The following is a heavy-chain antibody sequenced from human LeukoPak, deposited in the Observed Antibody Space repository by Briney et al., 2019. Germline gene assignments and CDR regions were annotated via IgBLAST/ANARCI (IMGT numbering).Heavy chain of an antibody. V-gene: IGHV5-51*01. CDR1: GYSFTNYW. D-gene: IGHD3-10*01. CDR3: ARRDVGAFAF. CDR2: IYPGDSDT. J-gene: IGHJ3*01. Sequence: GESLKISCKGSGYSFTNYWIGWVRQMPGKGLEWMGIIYPGDSDTRYSPSFQGQVTMSADKSISTAYLQWNSLKASDTAIYYCARRDVGAFAFWGQGTMVTVSS.